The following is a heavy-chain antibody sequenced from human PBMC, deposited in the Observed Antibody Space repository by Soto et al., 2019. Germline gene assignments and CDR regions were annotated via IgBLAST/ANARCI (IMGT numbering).Heavy chain of an antibody. CDR2: INQDGSEK. D-gene: IGHD2-2*01. V-gene: IGHV3-7*01. CDR3: ARGNGYCSSSSCQPFDY. Sequence: GGSLRLSCASSGVIFSSYWMSWVRQAPGKGLEWVASINQDGSEKYYVASVKGRFTISRDNAKNSLYLQMSSLRAEDTAVYYCARGNGYCSSSSCQPFDYWGQGALVTVSS. CDR1: GVIFSSYW. J-gene: IGHJ4*02.